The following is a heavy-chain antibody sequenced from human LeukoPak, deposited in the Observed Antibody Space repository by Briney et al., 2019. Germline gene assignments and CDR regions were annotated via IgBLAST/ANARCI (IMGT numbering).Heavy chain of an antibody. V-gene: IGHV4-59*01. CDR3: AGVQSQNYYAMDV. CDR1: GGSISRYY. Sequence: SETLSLTRTVSGGSISRYYWSWIRRPPGKGLEWIGYIDDSGNTNYNPSLKSQVTISVDKSKNQFSLKLSFVTAADTAMYYCAGVQSQNYYAMDVWGPGTPVTVSS. CDR2: IDDSGNT. J-gene: IGHJ6*02.